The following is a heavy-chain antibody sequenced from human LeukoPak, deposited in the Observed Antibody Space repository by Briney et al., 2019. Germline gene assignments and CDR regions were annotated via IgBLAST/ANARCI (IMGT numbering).Heavy chain of an antibody. CDR1: GYTFTSYA. CDR2: INTNTGNP. CDR3: ARGPVGGRGLRFLEWAHYYYYYGMDV. V-gene: IGHV7-4-1*02. J-gene: IGHJ6*02. Sequence: GASVKVSCKASGYTFTSYAMNWVRQAPGQGLEWMGWINTNTGNPTYAQGFTGRFVFSLDTSVSTAYLQISSLKAEDTAVYYCARGPVGGRGLRFLEWAHYYYYYGMDVWGQGTAVTVSS. D-gene: IGHD3-3*01.